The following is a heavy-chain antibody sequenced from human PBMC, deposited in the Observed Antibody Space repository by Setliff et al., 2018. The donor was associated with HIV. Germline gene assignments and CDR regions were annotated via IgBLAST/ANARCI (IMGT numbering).Heavy chain of an antibody. J-gene: IGHJ6*03. Sequence: ASVKVSCKASGYSFTTSGVSWVRQAPGQGLEWMGWINIRSGNTNYAQKFQGRVTMTTDTSTSTAYMGLRSLRSDDTAVYYCARCLKDIVVVPYAGGGMDVWGKGTTVTVSS. CDR1: GYSFTTSG. CDR3: ARCLKDIVVVPYAGGGMDV. V-gene: IGHV1-18*01. D-gene: IGHD2-2*01. CDR2: INIRSGNT.